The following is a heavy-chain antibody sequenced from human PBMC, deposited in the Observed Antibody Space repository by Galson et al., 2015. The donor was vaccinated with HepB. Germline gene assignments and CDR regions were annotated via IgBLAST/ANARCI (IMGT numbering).Heavy chain of an antibody. J-gene: IGHJ4*02. CDR2: ISGSGGST. CDR1: GFTFSSYA. Sequence: SLRLSCAASGFTFSSYAMSWVRQAPGKGLEWVSAISGSGGSTYYADSVKGRFTISRDNSKNTLYLQMNSLRAEDTAVYYCAKDNGGNSGTDYWGQGTLVTVSS. CDR3: AKDNGGNSGTDY. D-gene: IGHD4-23*01. V-gene: IGHV3-23*01.